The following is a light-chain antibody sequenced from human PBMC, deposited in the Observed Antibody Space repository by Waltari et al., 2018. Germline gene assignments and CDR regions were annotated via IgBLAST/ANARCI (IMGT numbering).Light chain of an antibody. CDR3: QHLNSDPVT. V-gene: IGKV1-9*01. J-gene: IGKJ2*01. CDR1: QGINSY. CDR2: TAS. Sequence: DIQLTQSPSSLSASLWDRVTLTCRASQGINSYLSWYQQKPGKAPKLLIYTASTLQSGVPSRFSGSGSGTEFTLTISSLQPEDFATYYCQHLNSDPVTFGQGTKVEIK.